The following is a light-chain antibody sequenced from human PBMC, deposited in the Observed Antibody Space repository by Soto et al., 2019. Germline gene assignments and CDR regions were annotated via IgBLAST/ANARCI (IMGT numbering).Light chain of an antibody. Sequence: QSALTQPPSASGSPGQSVTISCTGTSSDVGSYNYVSWIRQRPGTAPKLMIYEVTKRPSGVPDRFSGSKSGNKASLTVSGRQVEDEADYFCISYAGSSNFVVFGGGTKVTVL. CDR1: SSDVGSYNY. V-gene: IGLV2-8*01. CDR2: EVT. J-gene: IGLJ2*01. CDR3: ISYAGSSNFVV.